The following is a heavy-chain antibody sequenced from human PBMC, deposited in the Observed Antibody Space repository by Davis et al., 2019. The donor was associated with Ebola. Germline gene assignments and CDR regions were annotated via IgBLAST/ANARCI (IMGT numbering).Heavy chain of an antibody. V-gene: IGHV3-53*05. D-gene: IGHD3-22*01. J-gene: IGHJ4*02. Sequence: PGGSLRLSCAASGFTVSSNYMSWVRQAPGKGLEWVSVIYSGGSTYYADSVEGRFTISRDNSKNTLYLQMNSLRTEDTALYYCAKASSGYYLVDYWGQGTLVTVSS. CDR1: GFTVSSNY. CDR3: AKASSGYYLVDY. CDR2: IYSGGST.